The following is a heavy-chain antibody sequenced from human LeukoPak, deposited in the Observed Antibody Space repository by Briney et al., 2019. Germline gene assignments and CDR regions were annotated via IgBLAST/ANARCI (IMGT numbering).Heavy chain of an antibody. Sequence: SGTLSLTCAVSGGSISNSNWWNWVCQPPGKGLEWIGGIYHSGSTNYNPSLRSRVTISVDRSKNQFALKLTSVTAADTAVYYCARGQGSYGDYWGQGTLVIVSS. CDR1: GGSISNSNW. CDR3: ARGQGSYGDY. CDR2: IYHSGST. V-gene: IGHV4-4*02. D-gene: IGHD5-18*01. J-gene: IGHJ4*02.